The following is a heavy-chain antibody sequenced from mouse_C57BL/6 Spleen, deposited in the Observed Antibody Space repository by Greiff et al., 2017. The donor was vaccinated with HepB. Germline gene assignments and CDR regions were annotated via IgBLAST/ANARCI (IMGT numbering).Heavy chain of an antibody. CDR2: INYDGSST. CDR1: GFTFSDYY. V-gene: IGHV5-16*01. CDR3: ARSRLEAMDY. Sequence: EVKLMESEGGLVQPGSSMKLSCTASGFTFSDYYMAWVRQVPEKGLEWVANINYDGSSTYYLDSLKSRFIISRDNAKNILYLQMSSLKSEDTATYYCARSRLEAMDYWGQGTSVTVSS. J-gene: IGHJ4*01.